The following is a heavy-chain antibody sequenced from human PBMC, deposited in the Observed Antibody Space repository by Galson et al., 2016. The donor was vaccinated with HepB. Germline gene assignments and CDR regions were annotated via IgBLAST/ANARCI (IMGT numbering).Heavy chain of an antibody. D-gene: IGHD2/OR15-2a*01. CDR2: THDGGNT. J-gene: IGHJ6*02. CDR1: GFTVTTNF. V-gene: IGHV3-53*01. Sequence: SLRLSCAASGFTVTTNFMSWVRQAPGKGLECVSVTHDGGNTNYSDSVKGRFTISRDSSQNSLSLQMHSLRAEDTAVYYCARQISPWGLDVWGQGTTVTVSS. CDR3: ARQISPWGLDV.